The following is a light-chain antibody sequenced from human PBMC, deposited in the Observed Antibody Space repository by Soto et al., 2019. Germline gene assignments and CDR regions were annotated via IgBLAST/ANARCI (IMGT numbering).Light chain of an antibody. CDR3: QPSTNWPPIP. Sequence: DTVMTQSPAILCVCAGKRVTVSGRSSQSVSINLAWYQQKPGQAPRLLIYGASTRAAGVPDRFSGRGSGTEFTLTIRRLQSEDFAVYYCQPSTNWPPIPFGTLPRLEIK. CDR2: GAS. J-gene: IGKJ5*01. CDR1: QSVSIN. V-gene: IGKV3-15*01.